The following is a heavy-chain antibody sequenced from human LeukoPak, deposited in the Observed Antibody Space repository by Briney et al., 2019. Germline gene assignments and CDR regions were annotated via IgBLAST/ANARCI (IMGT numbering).Heavy chain of an antibody. Sequence: SESLSLTCTVSGGSISTYYWTWIRPPAGKGLEWIGRILNGGSTNYNPSLKSRVTMSVDTSKNQFSLNLNSVTAADTALYYCARSPYYYGSGSYFDYWGQGALVTVSS. D-gene: IGHD3-10*01. J-gene: IGHJ4*02. CDR3: ARSPYYYGSGSYFDY. V-gene: IGHV4-4*07. CDR1: GGSISTYY. CDR2: ILNGGST.